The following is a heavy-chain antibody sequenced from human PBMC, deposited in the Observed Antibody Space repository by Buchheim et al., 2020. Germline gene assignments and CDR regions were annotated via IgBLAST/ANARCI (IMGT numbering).Heavy chain of an antibody. Sequence: EVQLVESGGGLVQPGGSLRLSCAASGFTFSSYSMNWVRQAPGKGLEWVSYISSSSSTIYYADSVKGRFTISRDNAKNSLYLQMNSLRAEDTAVYYCARDASHTTVTTAAVLWGRRDFFFDYWGQGTL. CDR3: ARDASHTTVTTAAVLWGRRDFFFDY. J-gene: IGHJ4*02. CDR2: ISSSSSTI. D-gene: IGHD4-17*01. V-gene: IGHV3-48*01. CDR1: GFTFSSYS.